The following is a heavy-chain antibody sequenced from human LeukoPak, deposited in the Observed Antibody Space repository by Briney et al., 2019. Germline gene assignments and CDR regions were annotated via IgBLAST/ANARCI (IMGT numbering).Heavy chain of an antibody. CDR2: ISSSGSTI. Sequence: YYMSWIRQAPGKGLEWVSYISSSGSTIYYADSVKGRFTISRDNAKNSLYLQMNSLRAEDTAVYYCARDDSGWYYGYWGQGTLVTVSS. CDR3: ARDDSGWYYGY. CDR1: YY. D-gene: IGHD6-19*01. V-gene: IGHV3-11*01. J-gene: IGHJ4*02.